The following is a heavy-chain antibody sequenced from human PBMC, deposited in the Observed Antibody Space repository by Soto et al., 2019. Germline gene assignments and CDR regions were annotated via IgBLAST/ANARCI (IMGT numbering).Heavy chain of an antibody. CDR3: GGGSYRIDY. CDR1: GFTFSNYG. V-gene: IGHV3-33*01. D-gene: IGHD1-26*01. J-gene: IGHJ4*02. CDR2: IWYDGSNK. Sequence: QVQLVESGGGVVQPGRSLRLSCAASGFTFSNYGMHWVRQAPGKGLEWVAVIWYDGSNKYYADSVKGRFTISRDNSKNTLYLQMNSLRAEDTAVYYCGGGSYRIDYWGQGTLVTVSS.